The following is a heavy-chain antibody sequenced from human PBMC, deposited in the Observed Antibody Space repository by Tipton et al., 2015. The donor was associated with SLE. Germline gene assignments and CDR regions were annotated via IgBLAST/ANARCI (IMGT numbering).Heavy chain of an antibody. V-gene: IGHV1-58*02. Sequence: QSGPEVKKPGTSVKVSCKASGFTFSTSAMHWVRQARGQRLEWIGWIVVGSGLTTYAQKFQERVTISSAMSTTTVFLDLSSLGSEDTAMYYCAATVTALSGAVYYGMDVWGHGTPVTVSS. CDR3: AATVTALSGAVYYGMDV. J-gene: IGHJ6*02. D-gene: IGHD2-8*02. CDR2: IVVGSGLT. CDR1: GFTFSTSA.